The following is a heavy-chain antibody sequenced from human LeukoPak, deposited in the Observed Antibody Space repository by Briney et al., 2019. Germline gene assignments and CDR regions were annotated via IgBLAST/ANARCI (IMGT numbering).Heavy chain of an antibody. CDR3: ARVLRAAAEEVDY. J-gene: IGHJ4*02. V-gene: IGHV4-59*08. CDR1: GGSINTYY. D-gene: IGHD6-13*01. Sequence: SETLSLTCTVSGGSINTYYWSWIRQPPGKGLEWIGFIYYTGSTNYNPSLKSRVTVSVDTSKNQFSLKLSSVTAADTAVYYCARVLRAAAEEVDYWGQGTLVTVSS. CDR2: IYYTGST.